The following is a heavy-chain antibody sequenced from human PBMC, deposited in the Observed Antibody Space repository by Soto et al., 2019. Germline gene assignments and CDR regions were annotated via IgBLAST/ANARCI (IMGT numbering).Heavy chain of an antibody. CDR2: ISGNGAST. Sequence: EVQLVESGEGLVQPGGSLRLSCAASGFSFSNYAMHWVRQAPGKGLEYVSAISGNGASTYYADSVKGRFTIFRDNSKNTLYLQMGSLSAEDRAVYYCARGPSTVATWLDYWGQGTLGTLSS. D-gene: IGHD4-17*01. J-gene: IGHJ4*02. CDR1: GFSFSNYA. CDR3: ARGPSTVATWLDY. V-gene: IGHV3-64*02.